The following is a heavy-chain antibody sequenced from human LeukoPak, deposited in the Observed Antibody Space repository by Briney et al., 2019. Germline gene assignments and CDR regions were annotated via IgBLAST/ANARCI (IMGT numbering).Heavy chain of an antibody. D-gene: IGHD3-16*02. V-gene: IGHV3-23*01. J-gene: IGHJ4*02. CDR1: GFTFSSYA. CDR3: AKGFYVWGSYRYDSPFDY. Sequence: RPGGSLRLSCAASGFTFSSYAMSWVRQAPGKGLEWVSAISGSGGSTYYADSVKGRFTISRDNPKNTLYLQMNSLRAEDTAVYYCAKGFYVWGSYRYDSPFDYWGQGTLVTVSP. CDR2: ISGSGGST.